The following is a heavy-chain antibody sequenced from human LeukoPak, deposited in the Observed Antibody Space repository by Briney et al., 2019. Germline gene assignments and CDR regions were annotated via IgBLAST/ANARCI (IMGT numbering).Heavy chain of an antibody. V-gene: IGHV3-30*18. CDR2: ISYDGSNK. D-gene: IGHD5-18*01. CDR3: AKMSMVDTAMVPYYYYYMDV. CDR1: GFTLSSYG. Sequence: GGSLRLSCAASGFTLSSYGMHWVRQAPGKGLEWVAVISYDGSNKYYADSVKGRFTISRDNSKNTLYLQMNSLRAEDTAVYYCAKMSMVDTAMVPYYYYYMDVWGKGTTVTVSS. J-gene: IGHJ6*03.